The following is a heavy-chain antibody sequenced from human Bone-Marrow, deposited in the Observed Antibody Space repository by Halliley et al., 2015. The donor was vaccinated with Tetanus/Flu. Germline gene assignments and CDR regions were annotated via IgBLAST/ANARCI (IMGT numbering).Heavy chain of an antibody. CDR3: ARGALDRSGAYYHERQNDF. V-gene: IGHV3-30-3*01. CDR2: IPNDGIFK. D-gene: IGHD1-1*01. Sequence: IPNDGIFKFHAASVTGRFTISRDNSKSTLYLQMNSLTPEDSATYYCARGALDRSGAYYHERQNDFWGQGTLVAVS. J-gene: IGHJ4*02.